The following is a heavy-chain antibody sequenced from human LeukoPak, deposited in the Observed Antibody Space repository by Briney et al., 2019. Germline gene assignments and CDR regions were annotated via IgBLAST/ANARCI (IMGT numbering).Heavy chain of an antibody. D-gene: IGHD4-17*01. V-gene: IGHV3-30*13. CDR2: ISYDGNDK. CDR1: GFTFSHFG. J-gene: IGHJ2*01. CDR3: VRPNDYGDYRYFDL. Sequence: PGMSLRLSCAASGFTFSHFGMHWVRQAPGKGLEWVTAISYDGNDKYYADSVKGRFSISRDNSRNRMYLQMSSLRPEDTAVYYCVRPNDYGDYRYFDLWGRGTLVTVFS.